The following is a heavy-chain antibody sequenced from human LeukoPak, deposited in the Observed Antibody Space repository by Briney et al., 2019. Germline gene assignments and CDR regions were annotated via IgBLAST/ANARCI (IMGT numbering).Heavy chain of an antibody. CDR3: ARDLVVADAFDY. Sequence: SETLSLTCTVSGGSISSYYWSWIRQPAGKGLEWIGRIYTSGSTNYNPSLKSRVTMSVDTSKNQFPLKLSSVTAVDTAVYYCARDLVVADAFDYWGQGTLVTVSS. CDR2: IYTSGST. V-gene: IGHV4-4*07. D-gene: IGHD2-15*01. CDR1: GGSISSYY. J-gene: IGHJ4*02.